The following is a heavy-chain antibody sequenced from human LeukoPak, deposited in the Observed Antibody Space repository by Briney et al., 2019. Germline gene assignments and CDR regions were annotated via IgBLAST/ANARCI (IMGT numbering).Heavy chain of an antibody. J-gene: IGHJ3*02. V-gene: IGHV3-33*01. CDR3: ARERQDTILHAGAFDI. CDR2: IWYDGSK. D-gene: IGHD2-21*01. CDR1: GLTFSSYG. Sequence: GRSLRLSCAASGLTFSSYGMHWVRQAPGKGLEWVAVIWYDGSKYYADSVKGRFTISRDNSKNTLYLQMNSLRAEDTAVYFCARERQDTILHAGAFDIWGQGTMVTVSS.